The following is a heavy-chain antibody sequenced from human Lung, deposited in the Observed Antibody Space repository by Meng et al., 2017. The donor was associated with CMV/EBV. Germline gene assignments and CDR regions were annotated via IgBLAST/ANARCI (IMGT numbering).Heavy chain of an antibody. V-gene: IGHV4-61*01. J-gene: IGHJ4*02. CDR2: IYYSGST. Sequence: SETLSLTCTVSGGSVSSGSYYWSWIRQPPGKGLEWIGYIYYSGSTNYNPSLKSRVTISVDTSKNQFSLKLSSVTAADTAVYYCARDPRLCSSTSCYGYWGQGKLV. CDR1: GGSVSSGSYY. CDR3: ARDPRLCSSTSCYGY. D-gene: IGHD2-2*01.